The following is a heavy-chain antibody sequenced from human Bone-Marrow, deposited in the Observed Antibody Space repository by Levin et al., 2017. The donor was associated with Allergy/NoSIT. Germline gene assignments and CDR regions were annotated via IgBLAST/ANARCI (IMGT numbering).Heavy chain of an antibody. CDR1: GASVSGADYY. D-gene: IGHD2-2*01. J-gene: IGHJ4*02. CDR3: ARSPDCTTTSCFSLFDY. V-gene: IGHV4-30-4*01. Sequence: ASETLSLTCTVSGASVSGADYYWSWIRQPPGKGLEWVGYIYHNGITFYSPSLKSRLTISLDTSKNHFSLNLNSVTAADTAVYYCARSPDCTTTSCFSLFDYWGQGALVTVSS. CDR2: IYHNGIT.